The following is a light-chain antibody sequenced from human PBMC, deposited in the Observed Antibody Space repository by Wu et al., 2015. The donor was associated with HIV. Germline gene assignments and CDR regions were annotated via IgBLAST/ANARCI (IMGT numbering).Light chain of an antibody. J-gene: IGKJ1*01. Sequence: EIVLTQSPGTLSLSPGEGATLSCRASQSISNSLAWFQQKPGQAPRLLIYGASSRATGTPDRFSGSGSGTDSTLTISRLQPEDFAVYYCQQYVTSPRTFGQGTKVEI. CDR2: GAS. V-gene: IGKV3-20*01. CDR1: QSISNS. CDR3: QQYVTSPRT.